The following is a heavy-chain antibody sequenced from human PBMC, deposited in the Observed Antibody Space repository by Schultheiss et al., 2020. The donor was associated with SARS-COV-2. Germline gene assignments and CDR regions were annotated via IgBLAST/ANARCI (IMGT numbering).Heavy chain of an antibody. CDR3: ARASGIVGAFDY. J-gene: IGHJ4*02. CDR2: IYSSGST. Sequence: SETLSLTCTVSGGSVSSGSYYWNWVRQPPGKGLEWIGYIYSSGSTNYNPSLKSRVTISVDTSKNQFSLKLSSVTAADTAVYYCARASGIVGAFDYWGQGTLVTVSS. CDR1: GGSVSSGSYY. V-gene: IGHV4-61*01. D-gene: IGHD1-26*01.